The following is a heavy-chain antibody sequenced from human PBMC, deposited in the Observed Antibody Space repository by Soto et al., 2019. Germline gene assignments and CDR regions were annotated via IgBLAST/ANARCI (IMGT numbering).Heavy chain of an antibody. J-gene: IGHJ1*01. D-gene: IGHD3-9*01. CDR1: GGTFSSYA. CDR3: ASRRFSVEYYDILTGYPSAEYFQH. V-gene: IGHV1-69*06. Sequence: QVQLVQSGAEGKKPGSSVKVSCKASGGTFSSYAISWVRQAPGQGLEWMGGIIPIFGTANYAQKFQGRVTITADKSTSTAYMELSSLRSEDTAVYYCASRRFSVEYYDILTGYPSAEYFQHWGQGTLVTVSS. CDR2: IIPIFGTA.